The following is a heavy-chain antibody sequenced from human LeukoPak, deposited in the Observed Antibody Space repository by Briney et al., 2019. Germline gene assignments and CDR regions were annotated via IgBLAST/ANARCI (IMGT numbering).Heavy chain of an antibody. CDR2: IIPIFGTA. Sequence: ASVKVSCKASGGTFSSYAISWVRQAPGQGLEWMGGIIPIFGTANYAQKFQGRVTITADESTSTAYMELSSLRSEDTAVYYCARPYDFWSDRYYYYGMDVWGQGTTVTVSS. CDR3: ARPYDFWSDRYYYYGMDV. J-gene: IGHJ6*02. D-gene: IGHD3-3*01. V-gene: IGHV1-69*13. CDR1: GGTFSSYA.